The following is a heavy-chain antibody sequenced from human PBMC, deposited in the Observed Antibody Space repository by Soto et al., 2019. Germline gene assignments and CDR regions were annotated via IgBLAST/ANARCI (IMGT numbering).Heavy chain of an antibody. D-gene: IGHD6-13*01. CDR3: AKDGGSSWFDAFDN. CDR2: ISYDGSNK. J-gene: IGHJ3*02. CDR1: GFTFSSYG. V-gene: IGHV3-30*18. Sequence: QVQLVESGGGVVQPGRSLRLSCAASGFTFSSYGMHWVRQAPGKGLEWVAVISYDGSNKYYADSVKGRFTISRDNSKNTLYLQMNSLRAEDTAVYYCAKDGGSSWFDAFDNWGQGTMVTVSS.